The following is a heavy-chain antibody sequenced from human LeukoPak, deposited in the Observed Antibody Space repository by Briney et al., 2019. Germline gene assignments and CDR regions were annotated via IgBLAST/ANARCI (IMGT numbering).Heavy chain of an antibody. Sequence: SETLSLTCTVSGGSISSYYWSWIRQPPGKGLEWIGYIYYSGSTNYNTSLKSRVTISVDTSKNQFSLKLSSVTAADTAVYYCAREKYRGVIDYWGQGTLVTVSS. CDR2: IYYSGST. CDR3: AREKYRGVIDY. J-gene: IGHJ4*02. V-gene: IGHV4-59*01. D-gene: IGHD3-10*01. CDR1: GGSISSYY.